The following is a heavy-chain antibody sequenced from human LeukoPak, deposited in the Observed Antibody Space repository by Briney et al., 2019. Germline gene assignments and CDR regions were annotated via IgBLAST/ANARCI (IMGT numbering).Heavy chain of an antibody. J-gene: IGHJ1*01. Sequence: GGSLRLSCAASGFTFSSYEMNWVRQAPGKGLEWVSYISSSGSTIYYADSVKGRFTISRDNAKNSLYLQMNSLRAEDTAVYYCARAGGGSYSPALSWYFQHWGQGTLVTVSS. CDR1: GFTFSSYE. D-gene: IGHD1-26*01. CDR2: ISSSGSTI. CDR3: ARAGGGSYSPALSWYFQH. V-gene: IGHV3-48*03.